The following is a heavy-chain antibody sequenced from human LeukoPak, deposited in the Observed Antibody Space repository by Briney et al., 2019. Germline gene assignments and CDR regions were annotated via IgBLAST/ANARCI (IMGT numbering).Heavy chain of an antibody. J-gene: IGHJ6*02. CDR1: GGTFSSYA. V-gene: IGHV1-69*04. CDR3: ARHLRGYSSGWYSFDYYYGMDV. CDR2: IIPILGIA. D-gene: IGHD6-19*01. Sequence: ASVKVSCKASGGTFSSYAISWVRQAPGQGLEWMGRIIPILGIANYAQKFQGRVTITADKSTSTAYMELSSLRSEDTAVYYCARHLRGYSSGWYSFDYYYGMDVWGQGTTVTVSS.